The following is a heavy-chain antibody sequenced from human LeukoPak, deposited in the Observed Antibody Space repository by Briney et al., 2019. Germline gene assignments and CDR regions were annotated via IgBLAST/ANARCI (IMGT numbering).Heavy chain of an antibody. Sequence: GGSLRLSCAASGFTFSDYYMSWIRQAPGKGLEWVSYISSSGSTIYHADSVKGRFTISRDNAKNSLYLQMNSLRAEDTAVYYCASTVNWNYRAPIDYWGQGTLSPSPQ. CDR2: ISSSGSTI. V-gene: IGHV3-11*01. CDR1: GFTFSDYY. J-gene: IGHJ4*02. D-gene: IGHD1-7*01. CDR3: ASTVNWNYRAPIDY.